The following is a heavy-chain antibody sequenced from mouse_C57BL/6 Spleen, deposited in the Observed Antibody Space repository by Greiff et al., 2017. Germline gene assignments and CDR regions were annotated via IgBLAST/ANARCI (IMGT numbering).Heavy chain of an antibody. Sequence: QVQLQQPGAELVKPGASVKLSCKASGYTFTSYWMHWVKQRPGQGLEWIGMILPNSGSTNYNEKLKSKATLSVDKSSSTPYMQLSRLTSEDTAVYYCARSFNYDGDWYFDVWGTGTTVTVSS. D-gene: IGHD2-4*01. J-gene: IGHJ1*03. CDR1: GYTFTSYW. CDR3: ARSFNYDGDWYFDV. V-gene: IGHV1-64*01. CDR2: ILPNSGST.